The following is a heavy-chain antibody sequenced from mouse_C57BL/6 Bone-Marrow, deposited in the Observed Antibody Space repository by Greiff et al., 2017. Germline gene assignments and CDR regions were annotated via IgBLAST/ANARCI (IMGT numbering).Heavy chain of an antibody. CDR1: GYTFTSYG. V-gene: IGHV1-81*01. D-gene: IGHD1-1*01. CDR3: SRASTVVAPHWYFDV. CDR2: IYPRSGNT. J-gene: IGHJ1*03. Sequence: QVQLQQSGAELARPGASVKLSCKASGYTFTSYGISWVKQRTGQGLEWIGEIYPRSGNTYYNEKFKGKATLTADKSSSTAYMELRSLTSEDSAVYFCSRASTVVAPHWYFDVWGTGTTVTVSS.